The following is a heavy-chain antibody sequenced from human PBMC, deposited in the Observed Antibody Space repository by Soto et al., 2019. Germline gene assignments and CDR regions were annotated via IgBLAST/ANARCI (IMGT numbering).Heavy chain of an antibody. CDR2: IHPKSGST. J-gene: IGHJ4*02. CDR1: GYTFSDEY. CDR3: AKSRSQWLSSLHD. D-gene: IGHD6-19*01. Sequence: QAQLVQSGPEVKRPGSSFTVSCETSGYTFSDEYLHWVRQAPGQGLEWVAWIHPKSGSTFYAQRLQGRVSVTSDTASSTAYLEMTSLTSDDTAVYYCAKSRSQWLSSLHDLGQGSLITVSS. V-gene: IGHV1-2*02.